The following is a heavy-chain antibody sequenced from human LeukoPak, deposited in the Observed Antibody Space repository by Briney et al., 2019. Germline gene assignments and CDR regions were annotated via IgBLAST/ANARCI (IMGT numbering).Heavy chain of an antibody. V-gene: IGHV3-73*01. CDR1: GFTFSDST. CDR3: TRHVTFGGLL. J-gene: IGHJ4*02. D-gene: IGHD3-3*01. CDR2: IRSRSNNYAT. Sequence: PGGSLRLSCAASGFTFSDSTMHWVRQASGKGLEWVGRIRSRSNNYATAYAASVKGRFTISRDDSKNTAYLQMNSLKTEDTAVYYCTRHVTFGGLLWGQGTLVTVSS.